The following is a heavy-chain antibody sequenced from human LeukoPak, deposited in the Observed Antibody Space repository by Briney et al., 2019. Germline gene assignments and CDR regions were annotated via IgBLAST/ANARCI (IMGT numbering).Heavy chain of an antibody. D-gene: IGHD3-10*01. CDR2: INHSGST. CDR3: ARGVSSRITMVRGTRKGGYYYMDV. J-gene: IGHJ6*03. Sequence: SEPLSLTCAVYGGSFSGYYWGLIRQPPGKGPEWIGEINHSGSTNYNPSRKSRVTITVETSKNQFSLKLSSVTAADTAVYYCARGVSSRITMVRGTRKGGYYYMDVWGKGTTVTVSS. CDR1: GGSFSGYY. V-gene: IGHV4-34*01.